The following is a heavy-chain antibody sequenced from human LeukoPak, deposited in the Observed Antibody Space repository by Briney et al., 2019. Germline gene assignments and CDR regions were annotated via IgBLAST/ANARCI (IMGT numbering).Heavy chain of an antibody. Sequence: XSVKVSCKASGYTFTGYYMHWVRQAPGQGLEWMGRINPNSGGTNYAQKFQGRVTMTRDTSISTAYMELSRLRSDDTAVYYCAREKVRQSGMDVWGQGTTVTVSS. V-gene: IGHV1-2*06. CDR2: INPNSGGT. D-gene: IGHD2-2*01. CDR1: GYTFTGYY. J-gene: IGHJ6*02. CDR3: AREKVRQSGMDV.